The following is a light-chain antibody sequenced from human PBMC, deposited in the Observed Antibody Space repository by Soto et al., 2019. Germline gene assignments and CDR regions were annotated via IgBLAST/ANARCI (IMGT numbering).Light chain of an antibody. CDR2: GAS. Sequence: EIVLTQSPGTLSLSPGERATLSCRARQSVCSSYLAWYQQKPGQAPRLLIYGASSRATGIPDRFSGSGSGTDFPLPISRLEPEEFAVYYFQQYGSSPRITFGPGTKVDIK. J-gene: IGKJ3*01. CDR1: QSVCSSY. CDR3: QQYGSSPRIT. V-gene: IGKV3-20*01.